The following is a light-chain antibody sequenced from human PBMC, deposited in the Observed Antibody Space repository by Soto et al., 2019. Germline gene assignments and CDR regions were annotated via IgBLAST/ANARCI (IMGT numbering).Light chain of an antibody. CDR3: QHRSNWPPIT. V-gene: IGKV3-11*01. CDR1: QSVSSY. J-gene: IGKJ5*01. Sequence: EIVLTQSPATLSLSPGERATLSCRASQSVSSYLAWYQQKPGQATRLLIYDASNRATGIPARFSGSGSGTDFTLTISSLEHEDVAVYYCQHRSNWPPITFGQGTRLEIK. CDR2: DAS.